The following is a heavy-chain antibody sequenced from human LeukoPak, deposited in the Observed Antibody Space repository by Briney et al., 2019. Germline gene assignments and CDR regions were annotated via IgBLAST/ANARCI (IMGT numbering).Heavy chain of an antibody. CDR3: ARVAKERVGGVYYFDY. V-gene: IGHV3-13*01. Sequence: GGSLRLSCAASGFTFSDYDMHWVRQATGKGLEWVSAIGTAGDTYYTGSVKGRFTISRENARNSLYLQMNSLRAGDTAVYYCARVAKERVGGVYYFDYWGQGTLVTVSS. J-gene: IGHJ4*02. CDR1: GFTFSDYD. CDR2: IGTAGDT. D-gene: IGHD1-1*01.